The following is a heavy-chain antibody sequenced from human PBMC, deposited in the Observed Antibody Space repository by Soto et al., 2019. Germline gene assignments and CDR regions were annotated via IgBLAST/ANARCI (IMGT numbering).Heavy chain of an antibody. D-gene: IGHD1-26*01. J-gene: IGHJ4*02. CDR2: INADNGDS. CDR3: ARDTGSGLRVEPGIFEY. Sequence: QVQLVQSGAVVKKPGASVKVSCNPSGYAFTSYTMHWVRQAPGQGLEWMGWINADNGDSKYSQKFQGRVTITRDTSASIAYMELSSLRSEDTAVCYCARDTGSGLRVEPGIFEYWGQGTLVTVSS. V-gene: IGHV1-3*01. CDR1: GYAFTSYT.